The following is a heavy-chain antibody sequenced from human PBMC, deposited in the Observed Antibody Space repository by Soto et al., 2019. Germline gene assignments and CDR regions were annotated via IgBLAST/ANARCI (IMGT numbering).Heavy chain of an antibody. V-gene: IGHV4-39*01. D-gene: IGHD2-21*02. Sequence: SETLSLTCTVTGDSISSRSYYWGWIRQPPGKGLEWIGSIYYSGSTYNNPSLRSRVSMSIDTSKDQFSLKLKSVTAADTALYFCERQRNPVVTQDYFDVCGPGPLVTVYS. J-gene: IGHJ4*02. CDR2: IYYSGST. CDR1: GDSISSRSYY. CDR3: ERQRNPVVTQDYFDV.